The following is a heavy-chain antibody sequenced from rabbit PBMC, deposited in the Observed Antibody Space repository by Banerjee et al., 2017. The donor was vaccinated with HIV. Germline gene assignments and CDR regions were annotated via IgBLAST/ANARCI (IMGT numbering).Heavy chain of an antibody. CDR1: GVSLNDKDV. CDR3: ARDTASSFSSYGMDL. V-gene: IGHV1S45*01. J-gene: IGHJ6*01. D-gene: IGHD6-1*01. CDR2: INVVTGKS. Sequence: EQLEESGGGLVKPEGSLTLTCKASGVSLNDKDVMCWVRQAPGKGLEWIACINVVTGKSVYASWAKGRFTCSKTSSTTVTLQMTSLTVADTATYFCARDTASSFSSYGMDLWGQGTLVTVS.